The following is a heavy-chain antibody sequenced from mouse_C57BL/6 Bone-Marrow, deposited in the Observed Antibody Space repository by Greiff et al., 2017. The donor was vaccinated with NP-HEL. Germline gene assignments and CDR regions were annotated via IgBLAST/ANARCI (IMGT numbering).Heavy chain of an antibody. D-gene: IGHD5-1*01. J-gene: IGHJ2*01. V-gene: IGHV1-54*01. CDR3: ARSTYDGGGYFDY. Sequence: QVQLQQSGAELVRPGTSVKVSCKASGYAFTNYLIEWVKQRPGQGLEWIGVINPGSGGTNYNEKFKGKATLTADKSSSTAYMQLSSLTSEDSAVYFCARSTYDGGGYFDYWGQGTTLTVSS. CDR1: GYAFTNYL. CDR2: INPGSGGT.